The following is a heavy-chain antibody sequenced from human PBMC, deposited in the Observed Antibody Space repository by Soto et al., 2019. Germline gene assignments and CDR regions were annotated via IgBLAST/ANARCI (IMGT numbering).Heavy chain of an antibody. CDR3: ARIDCTGGNCKPYYHYRMDV. V-gene: IGHV3-33*01. D-gene: IGHD2-15*01. CDR1: GFTFNTYG. Sequence: QEQLVESGGGVVQPGRSLRLSCAASGFTFNTYGMHWVRQIPDKGLQWVAIIWYDGSIKYYADSVKGRFTISRDNSKNTLYLQMDSLRDEDTGVYYCARIDCTGGNCKPYYHYRMDVWGQGTTVTVSS. J-gene: IGHJ6*02. CDR2: IWYDGSIK.